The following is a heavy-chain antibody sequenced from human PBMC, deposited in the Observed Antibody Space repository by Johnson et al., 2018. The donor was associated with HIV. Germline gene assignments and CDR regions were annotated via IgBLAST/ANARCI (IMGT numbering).Heavy chain of an antibody. Sequence: VQLVESGGGVVQPGRSLRLSCAASGFTFSSYGMHWVRKAPGKGLEWVAVIWYDGSNKYYADSVKGRFTISRDNSKNTLYLQMNSLRAEDTAVYYCTTDYTAEASLRAFDIWGQGTMVTVSS. CDR2: IWYDGSNK. CDR3: TTDYTAEASLRAFDI. D-gene: IGHD5/OR15-5a*01. CDR1: GFTFSSYG. J-gene: IGHJ3*02. V-gene: IGHV3-33*01.